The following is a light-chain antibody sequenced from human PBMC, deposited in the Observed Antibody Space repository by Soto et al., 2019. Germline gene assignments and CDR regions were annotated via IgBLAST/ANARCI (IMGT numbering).Light chain of an antibody. V-gene: IGKV2-40*01. Sequence: DIVMTQTPLSLTVTPGEPASISCRSSQSLLDSDDGNTYLDWYLQKPGQSPQLLIYTVSYRASGVPDRFSGSGSGTDFTLKISSVEAEDVGVYYYMQRIEFPLTFGGGTKVDIK. CDR1: QSLLDSDDGNTY. J-gene: IGKJ4*01. CDR3: MQRIEFPLT. CDR2: TVS.